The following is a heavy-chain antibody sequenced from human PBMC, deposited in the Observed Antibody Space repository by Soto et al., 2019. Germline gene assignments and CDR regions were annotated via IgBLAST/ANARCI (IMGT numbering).Heavy chain of an antibody. Sequence: GGSLRLSCAASGFTFSIYAMTWVRQSPGKGLEWVSSMSRTGDNTYYADSVKGRFTISRDNSKNTLYLQMNSLRAEDTAIYYCARDQSNSNPLYYFDFWGPGTLVTVSS. CDR3: ARDQSNSNPLYYFDF. V-gene: IGHV3-23*01. CDR1: GFTFSIYA. CDR2: MSRTGDNT. D-gene: IGHD3-22*01. J-gene: IGHJ4*02.